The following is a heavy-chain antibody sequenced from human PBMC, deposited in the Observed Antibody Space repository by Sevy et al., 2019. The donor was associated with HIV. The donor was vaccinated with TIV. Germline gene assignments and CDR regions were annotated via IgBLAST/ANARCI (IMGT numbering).Heavy chain of an antibody. D-gene: IGHD2-2*01. CDR3: ASPGYCSSTSCYYFDY. V-gene: IGHV1-69*13. J-gene: IGHJ4*02. CDR1: GGTFSSYA. Sequence: ASVKVSCKASGGTFSSYAISWARQAPGQGLEWMGGIIPIFGTANYAQKFQGRVTITADESTSTAYMELSSLRSEDTAVYYCASPGYCSSTSCYYFDYWGQGTLVTVSS. CDR2: IIPIFGTA.